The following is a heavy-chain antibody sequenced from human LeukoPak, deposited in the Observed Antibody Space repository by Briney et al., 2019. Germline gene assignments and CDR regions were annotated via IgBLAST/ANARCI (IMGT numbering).Heavy chain of an antibody. Sequence: SVKVSCKASGGTFSSYAISWVRQAPGQGLEWMGGIIPIFGTANYAQKFQGRVTITADESTSTAYMELSSLRSEDTAVYYCASNGRSGWYQFDYWGQGTLVTVSS. J-gene: IGHJ4*02. CDR3: ASNGRSGWYQFDY. V-gene: IGHV1-69*01. CDR2: IIPIFGTA. CDR1: GGTFSSYA. D-gene: IGHD6-19*01.